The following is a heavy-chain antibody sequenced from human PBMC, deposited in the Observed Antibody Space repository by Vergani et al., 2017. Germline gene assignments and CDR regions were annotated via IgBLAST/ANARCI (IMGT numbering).Heavy chain of an antibody. D-gene: IGHD6-19*01. CDR1: GFSLSNARMG. J-gene: IGHJ4*02. CDR3: ARILKNSYSSGWYEFDY. CDR2: IFSNDEK. Sequence: QVTLQESGLVLVKPTETLTLTCTVSGFSLSNARMGVSWIRQPPGKALEWLAHIFSNDEKSYSTSLKSRLTISKDTSKSQVVLTMTNMDPVDTATYYCARILKNSYSSGWYEFDYWGQGTLVTVSS. V-gene: IGHV2-26*01.